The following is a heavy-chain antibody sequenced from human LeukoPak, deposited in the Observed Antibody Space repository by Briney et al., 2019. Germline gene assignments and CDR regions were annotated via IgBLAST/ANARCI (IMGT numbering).Heavy chain of an antibody. D-gene: IGHD3-3*01. CDR1: GYTFTGYY. V-gene: IGHV1-2*02. J-gene: IGHJ6*03. CDR2: INPNSGGT. Sequence: GASVKVSCKASGYTFTGYYMHLVRQAPGQGLEWMGWINPNSGGTNYAQKFQGRVTMTRDTSISTAYMELSRLRSDDTAVYYCARQRGWSVYSYYYYYMDVWGKGTTVTVSS. CDR3: ARQRGWSVYSYYYYYMDV.